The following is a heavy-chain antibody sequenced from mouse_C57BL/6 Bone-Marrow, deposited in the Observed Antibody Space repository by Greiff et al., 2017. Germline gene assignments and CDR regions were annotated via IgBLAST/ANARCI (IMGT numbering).Heavy chain of an antibody. CDR3: ARPYDSNYWYFDV. CDR1: GYTFTSYW. Sequence: QVQLQQPGAELVKPGASVKMSCKASGYTFTSYWITWVKQRPGQGLEWIGDIYPGSVSTNYNEKFKSKATLTVDTSASTAYMQRSSLTAEDSAVYYCARPYDSNYWYFDVWGTGTTVTVSA. J-gene: IGHJ1*03. V-gene: IGHV1-55*01. D-gene: IGHD2-5*01. CDR2: IYPGSVST.